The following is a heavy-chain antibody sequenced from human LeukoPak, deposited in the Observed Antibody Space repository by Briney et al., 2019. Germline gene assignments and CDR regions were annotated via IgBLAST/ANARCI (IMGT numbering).Heavy chain of an antibody. D-gene: IGHD7-27*01. V-gene: IGHV5-51*01. CDR3: ARHPQENWGSNYYYYMDV. Sequence: GESLKISCKGSGYSFTSYWIGWVRQMPGKGLEWMGIIYPGDSDTRYSPSFQGQVTISADKSISTAYLQWSSLKASDTAMYYCARHPQENWGSNYYYYMDVWGKGTTVTVSS. J-gene: IGHJ6*03. CDR1: GYSFTSYW. CDR2: IYPGDSDT.